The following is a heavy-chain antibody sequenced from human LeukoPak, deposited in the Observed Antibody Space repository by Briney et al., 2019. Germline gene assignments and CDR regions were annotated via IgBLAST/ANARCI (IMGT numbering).Heavy chain of an antibody. D-gene: IGHD3-22*01. CDR3: ARSPPPPLYYYDSSGSRPNDAFDI. J-gene: IGHJ3*02. CDR1: GFTFSSYD. V-gene: IGHV3-13*01. CDR2: IGTAGDT. Sequence: GGSLRLSCAASGFTFSSYDMHWVRQATGKGLEWVSAIGTAGDTYYPGSVKGRFTISRENAKNSLYLQMNSLRAEDTAVYYCARSPPPPLYYYDSSGSRPNDAFDIWGQGTMVTVSS.